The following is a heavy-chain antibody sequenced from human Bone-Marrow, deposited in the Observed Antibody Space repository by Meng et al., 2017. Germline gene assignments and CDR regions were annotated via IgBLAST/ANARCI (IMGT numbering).Heavy chain of an antibody. CDR1: GYTFTSYY. CDR3: ARERGSRQFDL. Sequence: ASVKVSCKASGYTFTSYYMHWVRQAPGQGLEWMGIINPSGGSTSYAQKFQGRVTMTRDTSTSTVYMELSSLRSEDTALYYCARERGSRQFDLWGRGTLVTVSS. D-gene: IGHD3-10*01. J-gene: IGHJ2*01. CDR2: INPSGGST. V-gene: IGHV1-46*01.